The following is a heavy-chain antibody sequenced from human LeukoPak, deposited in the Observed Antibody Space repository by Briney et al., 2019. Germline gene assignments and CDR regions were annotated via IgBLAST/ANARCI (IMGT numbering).Heavy chain of an antibody. CDR2: IKSVSDGETT. CDR1: GFSFGNAW. J-gene: IGHJ4*02. CDR3: TTLWLGPEF. V-gene: IGHV3-15*01. Sequence: GGSLRLSCAVSGFSFGNAWMNWVRQAPGKGLECVGRIKSVSDGETTDYAAPVKGRFIISRDDSGSTLYLQMHSLRTEDTAVYYCTTLWLGPEFWGQGTLVTVSS. D-gene: IGHD3-10*01.